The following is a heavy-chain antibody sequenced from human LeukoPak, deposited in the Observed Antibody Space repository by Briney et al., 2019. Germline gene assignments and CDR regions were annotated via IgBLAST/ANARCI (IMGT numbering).Heavy chain of an antibody. V-gene: IGHV3-7*01. CDR1: GFTFGSCW. CDR2: INQDGSQK. J-gene: IGHJ4*02. D-gene: IGHD3-10*01. CDR3: ARHRGSYFDY. Sequence: GGSLRLSCAASGFTFGSCWMNWVRQTPGKGLEWVANINQDGSQKFYVDSVKGRFTISRDNANNSLYLQMNSLRAEDTAVYYCARHRGSYFDYWGQGSLVTVSS.